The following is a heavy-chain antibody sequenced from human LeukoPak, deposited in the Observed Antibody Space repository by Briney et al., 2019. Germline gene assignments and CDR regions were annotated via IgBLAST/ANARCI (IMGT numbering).Heavy chain of an antibody. CDR2: IIPIFGTA. CDR1: GGTFSSYA. V-gene: IGHV1-69*05. CDR3: ARLRDYCSSTSCLYFDY. J-gene: IGHJ4*02. D-gene: IGHD2-2*01. Sequence: ASAKVSCKASGGTFSSYAISWVRQAPGQGLEWMGGIIPIFGTANYAQKFQGRVTITTDESTSTAYMELSSLRSEDTAVYYCARLRDYCSSTSCLYFDYWGQGTLVTVSS.